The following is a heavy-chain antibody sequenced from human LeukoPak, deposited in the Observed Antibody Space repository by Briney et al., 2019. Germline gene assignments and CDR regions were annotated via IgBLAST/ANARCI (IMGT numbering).Heavy chain of an antibody. V-gene: IGHV3-23*01. CDR2: ISSSGSST. CDR3: AKVYDSSGYYLSDAFDI. D-gene: IGHD3-22*01. J-gene: IGHJ3*02. CDR1: GFTFSSYV. Sequence: GGSLRLSCAASGFTFSSYVMSWVRQAPSKGLGWVSAISSSGSSTYYADSVKGRFTISRDNSKNTLYLQMNSLRAEDTAVYYCAKVYDSSGYYLSDAFDIWGQGSMVTISS.